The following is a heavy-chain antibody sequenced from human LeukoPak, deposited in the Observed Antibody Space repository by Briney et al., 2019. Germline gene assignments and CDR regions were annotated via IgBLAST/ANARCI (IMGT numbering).Heavy chain of an antibody. J-gene: IGHJ4*02. D-gene: IGHD3-9*01. Sequence: GGSLRLSCAASGFTFSSYAMSWVRQAPGKGLEWVSAISGSGGSTYYADSVKGRFTISRDNSKNTLYLQMNSLRAEDTAVYYCAKDRPDYDILTGLSLTDYWGQGTLVTVSS. CDR3: AKDRPDYDILTGLSLTDY. CDR1: GFTFSSYA. V-gene: IGHV3-23*01. CDR2: ISGSGGST.